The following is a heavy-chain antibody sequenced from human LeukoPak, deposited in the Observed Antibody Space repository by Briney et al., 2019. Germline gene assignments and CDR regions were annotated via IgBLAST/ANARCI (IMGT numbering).Heavy chain of an antibody. V-gene: IGHV3-30*02. D-gene: IGHD3-22*01. CDR1: GFTFSSYG. CDR3: AKGFQYYYDSSGYRAGFDY. Sequence: QPGGSLRLSCAASGFTFSSYGMHWVRQAPGKGLEWVAFIRYDGSNKYYADSVKGRFTISRDNSKNTLYLQMNSLRAEDTAVYYCAKGFQYYYDSSGYRAGFDYWGQGTLVTVSS. CDR2: IRYDGSNK. J-gene: IGHJ4*02.